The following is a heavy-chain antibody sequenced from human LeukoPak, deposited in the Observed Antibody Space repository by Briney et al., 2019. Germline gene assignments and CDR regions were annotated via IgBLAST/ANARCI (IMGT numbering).Heavy chain of an antibody. J-gene: IGHJ4*02. CDR2: IRRDGSEK. V-gene: IGHV3-7*01. D-gene: IGHD6-6*01. Sequence: GGSLRLSCAASGYTLSSYWMSWVRQAPGKGPEWVANIRRDGSEKYYVDSVKGRFTISRDNAKNSLYLQMNSLRAEDTAVYYCARQPGIAAPLYYFDYWGQGTLVTVSS. CDR3: ARQPGIAAPLYYFDY. CDR1: GYTLSSYW.